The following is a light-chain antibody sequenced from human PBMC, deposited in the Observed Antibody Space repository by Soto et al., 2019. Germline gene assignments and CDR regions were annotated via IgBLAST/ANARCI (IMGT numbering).Light chain of an antibody. J-gene: IGLJ2*01. V-gene: IGLV3-1*01. CDR1: KLGDKY. CDR2: QDS. CDR3: QAWDISTVV. Sequence: SSELTQPPSVSVSPGQTASITYSGDKLGDKYACWYQQKPGQSPVLVIYQDSKRPSGIPERFSGSNSGNTATLTISGTQAMDEADYYCQAWDISTVVFGGGTKLTVL.